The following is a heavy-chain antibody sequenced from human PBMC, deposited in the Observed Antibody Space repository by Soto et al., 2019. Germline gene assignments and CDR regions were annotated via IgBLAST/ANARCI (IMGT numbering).Heavy chain of an antibody. CDR3: AKRAWGYFYFDY. D-gene: IGHD1-26*01. CDR2: ISGSGGST. J-gene: IGHJ4*02. CDR1: GFTVSSNY. V-gene: IGHV3-23*01. Sequence: GGSLRLSCAASGFTVSSNYMSWVRQAPGKGLEWVSVISGSGGSTYYADSVKGRFTISRDNSKNTLYLQMNSLRAEDTAVYYCAKRAWGYFYFDYWGQGTLVTVSS.